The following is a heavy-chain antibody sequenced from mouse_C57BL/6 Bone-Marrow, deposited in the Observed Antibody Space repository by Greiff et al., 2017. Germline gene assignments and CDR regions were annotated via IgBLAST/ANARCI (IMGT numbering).Heavy chain of an antibody. CDR2: INPNNGGT. CDR1: GYTFTDYY. Sequence: EVQLQQSGPELVKPGASVKISCKASGYTFTDYYMNWVKQSHGKSLEWIGDINPNNGGTSYNQKFKGKATLTVDKSSSTAYMELRSLTSEDSAVYYCARCYYGSSSYYFDYWGQGTTLTVSS. V-gene: IGHV1-26*01. D-gene: IGHD1-1*01. J-gene: IGHJ2*01. CDR3: ARCYYGSSSYYFDY.